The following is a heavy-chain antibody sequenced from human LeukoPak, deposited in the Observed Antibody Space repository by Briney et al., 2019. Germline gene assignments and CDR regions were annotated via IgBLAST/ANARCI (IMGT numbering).Heavy chain of an antibody. Sequence: ASVKVSCKASGYTFTGYYMHWVRQAPGQGLEWMGWINPNSGGTNYAQKFQGRVTMTRDTSISTAYMELSRLRSDDTAVYYCARVVITGRYLDYWGQGTLVTVSS. CDR2: INPNSGGT. CDR3: ARVVITGRYLDY. CDR1: GYTFTGYY. D-gene: IGHD1-20*01. V-gene: IGHV1-2*02. J-gene: IGHJ4*02.